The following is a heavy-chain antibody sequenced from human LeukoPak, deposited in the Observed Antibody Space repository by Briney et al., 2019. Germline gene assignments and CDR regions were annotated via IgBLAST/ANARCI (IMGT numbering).Heavy chain of an antibody. J-gene: IGHJ4*02. CDR3: AKVHSDYYDSSGYFDY. D-gene: IGHD3-22*01. Sequence: GGSLRLSCAPSGFTFTTYWMGWVRQSPVKGLEGVASIKQGGSERHYVDSVKGRFTISRDNSKNTLYLQMNSLRAEDTAVYYCAKVHSDYYDSSGYFDYWGQGTLVTVSS. CDR1: GFTFTTYW. CDR2: IKQGGSER. V-gene: IGHV3-7*01.